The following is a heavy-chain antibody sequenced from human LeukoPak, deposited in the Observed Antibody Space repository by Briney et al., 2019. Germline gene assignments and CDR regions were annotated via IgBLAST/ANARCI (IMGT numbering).Heavy chain of an antibody. CDR1: GFTFRSYA. J-gene: IGHJ4*02. CDR3: AKLRGYTAYDSDYFDY. V-gene: IGHV3-23*01. Sequence: GGSLRLSCAASGFTFRSYAMSWVRQAPGKGVDWVSTITGSGGTTYYADSADSVKGRLTISRDNSKNTLYLQMNSLTAEDTAVYYCAKLRGYTAYDSDYFDYWGQGTLVTVSS. D-gene: IGHD5-12*01. CDR2: ITGSGGTT.